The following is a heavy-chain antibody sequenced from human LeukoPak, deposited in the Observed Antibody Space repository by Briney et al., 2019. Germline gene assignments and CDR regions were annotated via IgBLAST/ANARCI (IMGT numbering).Heavy chain of an antibody. J-gene: IGHJ6*02. Sequence: GGSLTLSCAASGFTFGDYAMRWVRQAPGKGLEWVSAISGVSGSTTIYAASVKGRFTVSRDNSKSRLFLQMNSLSAEDTAVYYCAKNFGSGRGVPYGMDVWGQGTTVSVAS. V-gene: IGHV3-23*01. CDR3: AKNFGSGRGVPYGMDV. CDR2: ISGVSGSTT. CDR1: GFTFGDYA. D-gene: IGHD3-10*01.